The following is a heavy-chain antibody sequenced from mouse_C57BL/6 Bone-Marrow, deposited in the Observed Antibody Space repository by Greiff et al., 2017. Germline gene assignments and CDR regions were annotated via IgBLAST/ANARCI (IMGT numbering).Heavy chain of an antibody. J-gene: IGHJ1*03. Sequence: EVHLVESGGGLVKPGGSLKLSCAASGFTFSSYAMSWVRQTPEKRLEWVATISDGGSYTYYPDNVKGRFTISRDNAKNNLYLQMSHLKSEDTAMYDCARDQDGSSYWYFDVWGTGTTVTVSS. CDR3: ARDQDGSSYWYFDV. CDR1: GFTFSSYA. CDR2: ISDGGSYT. D-gene: IGHD1-1*01. V-gene: IGHV5-4*01.